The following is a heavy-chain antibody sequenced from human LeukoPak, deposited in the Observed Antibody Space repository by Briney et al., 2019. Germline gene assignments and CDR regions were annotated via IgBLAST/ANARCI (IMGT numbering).Heavy chain of an antibody. CDR1: GFTFSDYY. CDR2: ISSSGSTI. Sequence: GSLRLSCAASGFTFSDYYMSWIRQAPGKGLEWVSYISSSGSTIYYADSVKGRFTISRDNAKNSLYLQMNSLRAEDTAVYYCARAQRYSSSWYGAFDIWGQGTMVTVSS. CDR3: ARAQRYSSSWYGAFDI. V-gene: IGHV3-11*04. J-gene: IGHJ3*02. D-gene: IGHD6-13*01.